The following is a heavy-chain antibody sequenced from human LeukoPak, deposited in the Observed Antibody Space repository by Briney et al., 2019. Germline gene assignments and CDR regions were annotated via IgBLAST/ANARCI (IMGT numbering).Heavy chain of an antibody. V-gene: IGHV4-4*07. CDR2: MYSTGSN. J-gene: IGHJ4*02. Sequence: SETLSLTCTVSGGSISGYFCTWIRQPAGKGLEWIGRMYSTGSNNYNPSLKSRVTMSLDTTKNHFSLNLTSVTAADTAVYYCAREPTSGREPTSGRPLDYWGQGTLVTVSS. CDR1: GGSISGYF. CDR3: AREPTSGREPTSGRPLDY. D-gene: IGHD5-12*01.